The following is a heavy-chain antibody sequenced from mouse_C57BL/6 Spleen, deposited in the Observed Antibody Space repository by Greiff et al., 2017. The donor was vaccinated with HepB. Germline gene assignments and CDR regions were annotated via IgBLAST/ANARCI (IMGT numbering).Heavy chain of an antibody. CDR1: GYTFTSYW. J-gene: IGHJ1*03. CDR3: ARRGTTAAGLFDV. V-gene: IGHV1-64*01. Sequence: QVQLKQPGAELVKPGASVKLSCKASGYTFTSYWMHWVKQRPGQGLEWIGMIHPNSGSTNYNEKFKSKATLTVDKSSSTAYMQLSSLTSEDSAVYYCARRGTTAAGLFDVWGTGTTVTVSS. CDR2: IHPNSGST. D-gene: IGHD1-2*01.